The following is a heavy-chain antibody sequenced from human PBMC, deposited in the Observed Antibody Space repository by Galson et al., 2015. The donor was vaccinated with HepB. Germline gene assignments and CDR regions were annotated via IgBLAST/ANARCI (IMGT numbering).Heavy chain of an antibody. V-gene: IGHV3-33*01. CDR3: ARDPVPAAISGYYMDV. CDR2: IWYDGSNK. Sequence: SLRLSCAASGFTFSSYGMHWVRQAPGKGLEWVAVIWYDGSNKYYADSVKGRFTISRDNSKNTLYLQMNSLRAEDTALYYCARDPVPAAISGYYMDVWGKGTTVTVSS. CDR1: GFTFSSYG. J-gene: IGHJ6*03. D-gene: IGHD2-2*02.